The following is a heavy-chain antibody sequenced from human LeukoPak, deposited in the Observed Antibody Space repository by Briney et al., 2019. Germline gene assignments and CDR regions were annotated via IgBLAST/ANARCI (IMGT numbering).Heavy chain of an antibody. CDR3: VRDTGNFEIDY. V-gene: IGHV4-39*02. D-gene: IGHD1-7*01. CDR1: GVSIASGSYY. J-gene: IGHJ4*02. Sequence: SETLSLTCSVSGVSIASGSYYWGWVRQSPGKGLDWIGSVHYNGNTYYNPSLNNRVTISADTSMNQFSLRLSPVTAADTAVYFCVRDTGNFEIDYWGQGTLVTVSS. CDR2: VHYNGNT.